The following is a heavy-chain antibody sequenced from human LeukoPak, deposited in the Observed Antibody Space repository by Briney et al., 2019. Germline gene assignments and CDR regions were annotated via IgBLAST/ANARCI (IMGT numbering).Heavy chain of an antibody. V-gene: IGHV4-59*02. Sequence: SETLSLTCTVSGDSVNDYYWNWIRQPPGKGLEWIGYIYYSGSTDYNPSLKSRVTMSVDTSKNQLSLQLNSVTAADTAGYYCARGGARGSSAFDVWGQGTMVIVSA. D-gene: IGHD3-10*01. CDR3: ARGGARGSSAFDV. CDR2: IYYSGST. J-gene: IGHJ3*01. CDR1: GDSVNDYY.